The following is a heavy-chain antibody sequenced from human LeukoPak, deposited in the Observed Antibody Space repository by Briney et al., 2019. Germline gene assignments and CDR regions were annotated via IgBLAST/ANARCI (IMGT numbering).Heavy chain of an antibody. CDR2: ISSSGSTI. CDR1: GFTFSDYY. CDR3: SRDPRNNDY. J-gene: IGHJ4*02. Sequence: GGSLRLSCAASGFTFSDYYMSWIRQAPGKGLEWVSYISSSGSTIYYADSVKGRFTISRDNAKNSLYLHMNSLTVEDTAVYYCSRDPRNNDYWGQGTLVTVSS. V-gene: IGHV3-11*01.